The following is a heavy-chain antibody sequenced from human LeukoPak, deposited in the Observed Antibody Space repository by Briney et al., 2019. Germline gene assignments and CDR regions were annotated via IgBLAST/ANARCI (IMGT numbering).Heavy chain of an antibody. CDR2: IIPIFGTA. J-gene: IGHJ4*02. CDR3: ARGVVEMATTYYFDY. Sequence: SVKVSCKASGGTFSSYAISWVRQAPGQGLEWMGGIIPIFGTANYAQKFQGRVTITTDESTSTAYMELSGLRSEDTAVYYCARGVVEMATTYYFDYWGQGTLVTVSS. CDR1: GGTFSSYA. V-gene: IGHV1-69*05. D-gene: IGHD5-24*01.